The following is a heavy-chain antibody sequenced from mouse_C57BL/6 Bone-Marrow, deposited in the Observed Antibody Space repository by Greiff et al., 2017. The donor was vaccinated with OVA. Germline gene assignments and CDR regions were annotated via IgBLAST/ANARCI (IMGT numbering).Heavy chain of an antibody. CDR3: VRRGLRSYYAMDY. CDR2: IRSKSNNYAT. V-gene: IGHV10-1*01. Sequence: EVQLVESGGGLVQPKGSLKLSCAASGFSFNTYAMNWVRQAPGKGLEWVARIRSKSNNYATYYADSVKDRFTISRDDSESMLYLQMINLKTEDTAMYYCVRRGLRSYYAMDYWGQGTSVTVSS. CDR1: GFSFNTYA. J-gene: IGHJ4*01.